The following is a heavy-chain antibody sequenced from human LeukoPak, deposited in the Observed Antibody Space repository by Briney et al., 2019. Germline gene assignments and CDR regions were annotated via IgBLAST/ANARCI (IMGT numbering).Heavy chain of an antibody. Sequence: PGGSLRLPCAASGFTVSSNYMSWVRQAPGKGLEWVSVIYSGGSTYYADSVKGRFTISRDNAKNSLYLQMNSLRAEDTAVYYCAREKLELRRGWFDPWGQGTLVTVSS. D-gene: IGHD1-7*01. CDR1: GFTVSSNY. V-gene: IGHV3-66*01. CDR3: AREKLELRRGWFDP. CDR2: IYSGGST. J-gene: IGHJ5*02.